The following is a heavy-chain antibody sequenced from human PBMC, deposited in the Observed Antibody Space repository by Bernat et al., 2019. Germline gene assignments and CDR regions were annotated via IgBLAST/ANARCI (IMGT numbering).Heavy chain of an antibody. CDR2: IYYSGST. CDR3: ARHGDSNSSGYYSFDY. Sequence: QLQLQESGPGLVKPSETLSLTCTVSGGSISSSSYYWGWIRQPPGKGLEWIGSIYYSGSTYYNPSLKSRVTISVDTSKNQFSLKLSSVTAADTAVYYCARHGDSNSSGYYSFDYWGQGTLVTVSS. J-gene: IGHJ4*02. V-gene: IGHV4-39*01. CDR1: GGSISSSSYY. D-gene: IGHD3-22*01.